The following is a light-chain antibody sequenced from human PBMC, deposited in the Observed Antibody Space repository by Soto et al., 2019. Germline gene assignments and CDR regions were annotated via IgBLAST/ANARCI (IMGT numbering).Light chain of an antibody. V-gene: IGKV1-39*01. J-gene: IGKJ4*01. CDR2: AAS. CDR1: QSISNA. CDR3: QQSYSTPLT. Sequence: DIQMTQSPSSLSASVGDRVTITCRASQSISNALSWYQQKPGKAPKLLINAASSLQSGVPSRFSGSGSGTDFTLTISSLHPEDFATYSCQQSYSTPLTFGGATKVEIK.